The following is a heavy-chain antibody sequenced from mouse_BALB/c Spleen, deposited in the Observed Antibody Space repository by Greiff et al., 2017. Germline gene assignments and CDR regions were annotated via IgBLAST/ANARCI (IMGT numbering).Heavy chain of an antibody. CDR2: IYPGDGDT. Sequence: VQLQQSGAELARPGASVKLSCKASGYTFTSYWMQWVKQRPGQGLEWIGAIYPGDGDTRYTQKFKGKATLTADKSSSTAYMQLSSLASEDSAVYYCARSYYDYDVGYAMDYWGQGTSVTVSS. D-gene: IGHD2-4*01. J-gene: IGHJ4*01. V-gene: IGHV1-87*01. CDR3: ARSYYDYDVGYAMDY. CDR1: GYTFTSYW.